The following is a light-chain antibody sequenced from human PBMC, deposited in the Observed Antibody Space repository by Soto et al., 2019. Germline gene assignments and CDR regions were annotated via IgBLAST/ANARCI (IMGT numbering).Light chain of an antibody. V-gene: IGKV1-6*01. CDR1: QGIRSE. CDR2: TAS. Sequence: AIQMTQSPSSLSASVGDRVTITCRASQGIRSELGWYQQKPGKAPNLLIYTASSLQSGVPSRFSGSGSGTDFTLTINGLQPEDFATYYCQQAASFPITFGQGTRLEIK. J-gene: IGKJ5*01. CDR3: QQAASFPIT.